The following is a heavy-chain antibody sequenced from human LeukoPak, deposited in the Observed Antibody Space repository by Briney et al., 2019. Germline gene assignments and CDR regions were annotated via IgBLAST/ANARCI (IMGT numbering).Heavy chain of an antibody. D-gene: IGHD3-22*01. CDR1: GSTFSSYA. CDR2: ISGSGGST. J-gene: IGHJ4*02. CDR3: AKVFYDSSGQPRGLFDY. V-gene: IGHV3-23*01. Sequence: GGSLRLSCAASGSTFSSYAMSWVRQAPGKGREWVSAISGSGGSTYYADSVKGRFTISRDNSKNTLYLQMNSLRAEDTAVYYCAKVFYDSSGQPRGLFDYWGQGTLVTVSS.